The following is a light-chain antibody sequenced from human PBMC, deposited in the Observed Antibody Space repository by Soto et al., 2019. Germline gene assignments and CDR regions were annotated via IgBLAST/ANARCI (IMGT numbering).Light chain of an antibody. CDR2: AAS. CDR1: QGIRNE. V-gene: IGKV1-17*01. J-gene: IGKJ4*01. CDR3: QKYNSAPLT. Sequence: DIQMTQSPSSLSASVGDRVTITCRASQGIRNELSWFQQRPGNAPTLLISAASRLQSGVPSRFSGSGSGTDFTLTISSLQPEDVATYYCQKYNSAPLTFGGGTKVDIK.